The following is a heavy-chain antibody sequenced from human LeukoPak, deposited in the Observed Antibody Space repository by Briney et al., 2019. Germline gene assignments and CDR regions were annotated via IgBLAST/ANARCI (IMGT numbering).Heavy chain of an antibody. CDR2: IRGSGDFT. J-gene: IGHJ4*02. V-gene: IGHV3-23*01. CDR1: GFTFSTYA. D-gene: IGHD3-16*01. CDR3: ARSKYDYVGGSYSTPFDY. Sequence: PGGSLRLSCAASGFTFSTYAMTWVRQAPGKGLDWVSGIRGSGDFTYYADSVKGRFTISRDNSKNTLYLQMNNLRVDDTAVYYCARSKYDYVGGSYSTPFDYWSQGTLVTVSS.